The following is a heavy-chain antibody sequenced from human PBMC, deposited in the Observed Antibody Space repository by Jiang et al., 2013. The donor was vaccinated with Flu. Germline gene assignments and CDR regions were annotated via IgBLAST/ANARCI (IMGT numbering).Heavy chain of an antibody. V-gene: IGHV6-1*01. CDR3: ARDAYYYDSSDTPMLIAFDI. CDR1: GDSVSSNSAA. CDR2: TYYRSKWYN. J-gene: IGHJ3*02. Sequence: QTLSLTCAISGDSVSSNSAAWNWIRQSPSRGLEWLGRTYYRSKWYNDYAVSVKSRITINPDTSKNQFSLQLNSVTPEDTAVYYCARDAYYYDSSDTPMLIAFDIWGQGTMVTVSS. D-gene: IGHD3-22*01.